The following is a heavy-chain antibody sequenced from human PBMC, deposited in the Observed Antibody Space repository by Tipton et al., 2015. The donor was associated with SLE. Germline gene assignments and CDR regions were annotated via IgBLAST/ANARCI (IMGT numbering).Heavy chain of an antibody. CDR2: IYYSGST. CDR3: ARDRSDSGYDLGFVDY. Sequence: TLSLTCTVSGGSVSSGNYYWSWIRRPPGKGLEWIGYIYYSGSTNYNPSLKSRVTISVDTSKNQFSLKLSSVTAADTAVYYCARDRSDSGYDLGFVDYWGQGTLVTVSS. V-gene: IGHV4-61*01. J-gene: IGHJ4*02. CDR1: GGSVSSGNYY. D-gene: IGHD5-12*01.